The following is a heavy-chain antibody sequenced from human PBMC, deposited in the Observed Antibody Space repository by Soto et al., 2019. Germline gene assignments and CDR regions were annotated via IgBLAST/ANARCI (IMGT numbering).Heavy chain of an antibody. CDR2: INPNSGNT. V-gene: IGHV1-8*02. D-gene: IGHD3-10*01. CDR1: GYSFTGYD. J-gene: IGHJ3*02. CDR3: ARADGSSHDGFDI. Sequence: ASVEVSCKASGYSFTGYDVHWVRHAAGHGLELMGWINPNSGNTGHAEKFQGRLSLTTNSSPSTDYQEQRSLRSPDTAVYYWARADGSSHDGFDIWGQGQMSTVSS.